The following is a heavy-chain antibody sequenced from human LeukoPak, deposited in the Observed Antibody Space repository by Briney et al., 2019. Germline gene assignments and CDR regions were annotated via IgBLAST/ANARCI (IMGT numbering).Heavy chain of an antibody. J-gene: IGHJ5*02. Sequence: SETLSLTYPVSGGSISSYCWSWIRQPPGKGLEWIGYIYYSGSTNYNPSLKSRVTISVDTSKNQFSLKLSSVTAADTAVYYCAGHLRYSVDPWGHGTQVTVSS. D-gene: IGHD1-14*01. CDR2: IYYSGST. CDR1: GGSISSYC. V-gene: IGHV4-59*08. CDR3: AGHLRYSVDP.